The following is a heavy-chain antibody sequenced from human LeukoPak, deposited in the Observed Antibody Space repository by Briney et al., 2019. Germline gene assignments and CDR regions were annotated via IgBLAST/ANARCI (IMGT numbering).Heavy chain of an antibody. CDR2: ISAYNGNT. J-gene: IGHJ4*02. Sequence: ASVKVSCKASGYTFTSYGISWVRQAPGQGLEGMGWISAYNGNTNYAQKLQGRVTMTTDTSTSTAYIELRSLRSDDTAVYYCAFHVRGYRYGYWDYWGQGTLVTVSS. D-gene: IGHD5-18*01. V-gene: IGHV1-18*01. CDR1: GYTFTSYG. CDR3: AFHVRGYRYGYWDY.